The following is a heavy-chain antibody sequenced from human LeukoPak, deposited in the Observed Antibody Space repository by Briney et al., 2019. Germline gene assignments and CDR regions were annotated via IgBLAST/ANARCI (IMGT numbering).Heavy chain of an antibody. V-gene: IGHV3-7*01. CDR1: GFTFSSYW. D-gene: IGHD3-10*01. CDR2: IKQDGSEK. Sequence: GGSLRLSCAASGFTFSSYWMSWVRQAPGKGLEWVANIKQDGSEKYYVDSVKGRFTISRDNAKNSLYLQMNSLRAEDTAVYYCARVRGSGSYYLDYWGQGTLVTVSS. CDR3: ARVRGSGSYYLDY. J-gene: IGHJ4*02.